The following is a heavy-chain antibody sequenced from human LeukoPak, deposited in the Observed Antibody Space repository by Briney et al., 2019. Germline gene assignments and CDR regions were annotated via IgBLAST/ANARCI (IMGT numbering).Heavy chain of an antibody. CDR3: ARGLRSSGWWGTLDY. Sequence: GGSLRLSCAASGFTFSSYEMNWVRQAPGKGLEWVSYISSSDSTIYYADSVKGRFTISRDDAKNSLYLQMNSLRAEDTAVYYCARGLRSSGWWGTLDYWGQGTLVTVSS. CDR2: ISSSDSTI. CDR1: GFTFSSYE. V-gene: IGHV3-48*03. D-gene: IGHD6-19*01. J-gene: IGHJ4*02.